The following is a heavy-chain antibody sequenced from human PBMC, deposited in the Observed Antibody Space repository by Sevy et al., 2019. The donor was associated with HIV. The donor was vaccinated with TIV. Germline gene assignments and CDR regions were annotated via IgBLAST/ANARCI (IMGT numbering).Heavy chain of an antibody. CDR2: ISSSSSYI. CDR1: GFTFSSYS. V-gene: IGHV3-21*01. D-gene: IGHD2-15*01. CDR3: ARDHTPRTIVIPNKINWFDP. Sequence: GGSLRLSCAASGFTFSSYSMNWVRQAPGKGLEWVSSISSSSSYIYYADSVKGRFTISRDNAKNSLYRQMNSLRVEDTAVYYCARDHTPRTIVIPNKINWFDPWGQGTLVTVSS. J-gene: IGHJ5*02.